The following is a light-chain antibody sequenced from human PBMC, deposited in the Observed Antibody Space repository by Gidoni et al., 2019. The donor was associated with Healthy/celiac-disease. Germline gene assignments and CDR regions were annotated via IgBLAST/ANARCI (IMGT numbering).Light chain of an antibody. J-gene: IGLJ2*01. CDR2: GDS. CDR1: NIGSKS. CDR3: QVWDSSSDHPV. Sequence: SYVLTQPPSVSVAPGQTARITCGGNNIGSKSVHWYQQKPGQAPVLVVYGDSDRPSGIPERFSGSNSGNTATLTISRVEAGDEADYYCQVWDSSSDHPVFGGGTKLXVX. V-gene: IGLV3-21*02.